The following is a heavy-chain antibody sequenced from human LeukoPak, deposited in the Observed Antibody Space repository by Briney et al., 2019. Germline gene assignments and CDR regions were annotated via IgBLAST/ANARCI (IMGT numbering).Heavy chain of an antibody. J-gene: IGHJ4*02. Sequence: GGSLRLSCAASGFTFSNAWMSWVRQAPGKGLEWVGRIKSKTDGGTTDYAAPMKGRFTISRDDSKNTLYLQMNSLKTEDTAVYYCTTYYDFWSGYYMLHFDYWGQGTLVTVSS. CDR1: GFTFSNAW. CDR3: TTYYDFWSGYYMLHFDY. CDR2: IKSKTDGGTT. V-gene: IGHV3-15*01. D-gene: IGHD3-3*01.